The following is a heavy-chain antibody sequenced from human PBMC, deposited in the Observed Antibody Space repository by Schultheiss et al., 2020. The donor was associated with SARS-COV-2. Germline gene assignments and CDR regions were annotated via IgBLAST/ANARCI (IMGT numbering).Heavy chain of an antibody. CDR3: ARDKRSSSIAARPFGYNWFDP. CDR2: INPSGGST. V-gene: IGHV1-46*01. J-gene: IGHJ5*02. Sequence: ASVKVSCKASGYTFTSYGISWVRQAPGQGLEWMGIINPSGGSTSYAQKFQGRVTITRDTSASTAYMELSSLRSEDTAVYYCARDKRSSSIAARPFGYNWFDPWGQGTLVTVSS. CDR1: GYTFTSYG. D-gene: IGHD6-6*01.